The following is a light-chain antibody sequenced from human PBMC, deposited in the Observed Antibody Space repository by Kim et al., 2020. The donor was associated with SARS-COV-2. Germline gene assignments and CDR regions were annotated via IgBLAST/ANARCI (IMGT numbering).Light chain of an antibody. Sequence: DIRMSQSPPSLSASVGDRVTITCRASQDLTNHLVWFQQKPGKAPKSLIYAASTLQSGVPSRFSGGGSGTYFTLTISSLQPEDFATYDCQQYHNYPWTFGQATKVDIK. CDR1: QDLTNH. CDR2: AAS. V-gene: IGKV1-16*01. CDR3: QQYHNYPWT. J-gene: IGKJ1*01.